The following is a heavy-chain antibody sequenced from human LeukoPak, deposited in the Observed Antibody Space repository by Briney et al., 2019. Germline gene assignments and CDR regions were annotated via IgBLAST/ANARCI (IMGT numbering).Heavy chain of an antibody. Sequence: SETLSLTCTVSGGSISSYYWSWIRQPAGKGLEGIGRIYTSGSTNYNPPLKSRVTISVDKSNNQFALKLSAVTAADTSGYYLSGPYYDSSGYYGVPRYYYYYMDVWGKGTTVTVSS. CDR1: GGSISSYY. D-gene: IGHD3-22*01. CDR3: SGPYYDSSGYYGVPRYYYYYMDV. V-gene: IGHV4-4*07. CDR2: IYTSGST. J-gene: IGHJ6*03.